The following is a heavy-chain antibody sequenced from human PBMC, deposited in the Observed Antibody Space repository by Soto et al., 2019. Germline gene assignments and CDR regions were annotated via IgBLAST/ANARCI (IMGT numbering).Heavy chain of an antibody. CDR2: IYYSGST. CDR3: ARVTKRMTTARGWFDP. Sequence: SETLSLTCTVSGGSISSGDYYWSWIRQPPGKGLDWIGYIYYSGSTYYNPSLKIRVTISVDTSKNQFSLKLSSVTAADTAVYYCARVTKRMTTARGWFDPWGQGTLVTVS. J-gene: IGHJ5*02. D-gene: IGHD4-4*01. CDR1: GGSISSGDYY. V-gene: IGHV4-30-4*01.